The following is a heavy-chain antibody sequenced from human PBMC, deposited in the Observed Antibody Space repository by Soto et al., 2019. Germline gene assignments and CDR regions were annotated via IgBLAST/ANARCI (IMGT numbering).Heavy chain of an antibody. J-gene: IGHJ4*02. CDR1: GGTFSSYA. Sequence: SVKVSCKASGGTFSSYAISWVRQAPGQGLEWMGGIIPIFGTANYAQKFQGGVTITADESTSTAYMELSSLRSEDTAVYYCARDFDFWSGYHDYWGQGTLVTVSS. CDR3: ARDFDFWSGYHDY. D-gene: IGHD3-3*01. CDR2: IIPIFGTA. V-gene: IGHV1-69*13.